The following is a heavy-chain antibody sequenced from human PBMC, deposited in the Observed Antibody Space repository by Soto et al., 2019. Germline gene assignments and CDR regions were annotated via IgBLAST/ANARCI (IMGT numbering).Heavy chain of an antibody. CDR3: TTRMTAHFDY. J-gene: IGHJ4*02. CDR1: GFTFSHYT. Sequence: GGSLRLSCVASGFTFSHYTLNWVRRAPGKGLEWVSTISDRPTGHTHYAESVRGRFTISRDDSRDTVFLQMDSLRAEDTAVYYCTTRMTAHFDYWGQGVLVTVSS. D-gene: IGHD2-21*02. CDR2: ISDRPTGHT. V-gene: IGHV3-23*01.